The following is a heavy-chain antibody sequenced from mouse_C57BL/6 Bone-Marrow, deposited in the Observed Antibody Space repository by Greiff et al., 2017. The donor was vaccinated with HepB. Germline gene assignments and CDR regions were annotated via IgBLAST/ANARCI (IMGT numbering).Heavy chain of an antibody. D-gene: IGHD1-2*01. CDR1: GFSFNTYA. CDR3: VSLLFTTAAAMDY. CDR2: IRSKSNNYAT. J-gene: IGHJ4*01. Sequence: EVQVVESGGGLVQPKGSLKLSCAASGFSFNTYAMNWVRQAPGKGLEWVARIRSKSNNYATYYADSVKDRFTISRDDSESMLYLQMKNLKTEDTAMYYCVSLLFTTAAAMDYWGQGTSVTVSS. V-gene: IGHV10-1*01.